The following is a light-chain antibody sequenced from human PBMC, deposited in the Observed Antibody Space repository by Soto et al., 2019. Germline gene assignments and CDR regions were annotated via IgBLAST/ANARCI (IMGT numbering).Light chain of an antibody. CDR2: LGS. CDR3: MQARQTPPT. V-gene: IGKV2-28*01. J-gene: IGKJ1*01. CDR1: QSLLASNGYNY. Sequence: IVMTQSPLSLPVTAGEPASISXRSSQSLLASNGYNYLTWYLHKPGQSXXLXIXLGSNRASGLPERFSGSGSGTDFTLKINRVEAGDVGVYYCMQARQTPPTFGQGTKVE.